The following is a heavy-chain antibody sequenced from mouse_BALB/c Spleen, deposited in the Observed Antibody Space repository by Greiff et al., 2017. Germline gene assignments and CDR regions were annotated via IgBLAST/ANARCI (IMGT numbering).Heavy chain of an antibody. CDR3: AREKGIDSSGYGAWFAY. D-gene: IGHD3-2*01. CDR1: GFSLTGYG. Sequence: VQGVESGPGLVAPSQSLSITCTVSGFSLTGYGVNWVRQPPGKGLEWLGMIWGDGSTDYNSALKSRLSISKDNSKSQVFLKMNSLQTDDTARYYCAREKGIDSSGYGAWFAYWGQGTLVTVSA. CDR2: IWGDGST. J-gene: IGHJ3*01. V-gene: IGHV2-6-7*01.